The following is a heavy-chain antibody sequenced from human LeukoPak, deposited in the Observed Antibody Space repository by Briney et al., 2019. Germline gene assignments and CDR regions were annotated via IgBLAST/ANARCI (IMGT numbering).Heavy chain of an antibody. J-gene: IGHJ4*02. CDR3: ATVGVVVPAAMAY. CDR1: GFTFSSYG. Sequence: GRSLRLSCAASGFTFSSYGMHWVRQAPGKGLEWVAVISYDGSNKYYADSVKGRFTISRDNSKNTRYLQMNSLRAEDTAVYYCATVGVVVPAAMAYWGQGTLVTVSS. CDR2: ISYDGSNK. V-gene: IGHV3-30*03. D-gene: IGHD2-2*01.